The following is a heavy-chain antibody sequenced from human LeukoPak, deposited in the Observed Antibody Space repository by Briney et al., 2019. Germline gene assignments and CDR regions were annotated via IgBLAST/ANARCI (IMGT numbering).Heavy chain of an antibody. Sequence: ASVKVSCKASGYTFTGYYIHWMRPAPGQGLEWMGWINANNVGTKYAQKFQGRVTMTRDTSISTAFKELTSLTSDDTAVYYCAKDRAVGGSKSWFDPWGQGTLVSVSS. CDR1: GYTFTGYY. D-gene: IGHD2-15*01. J-gene: IGHJ5*02. V-gene: IGHV1-2*02. CDR2: INANNVGT. CDR3: AKDRAVGGSKSWFDP.